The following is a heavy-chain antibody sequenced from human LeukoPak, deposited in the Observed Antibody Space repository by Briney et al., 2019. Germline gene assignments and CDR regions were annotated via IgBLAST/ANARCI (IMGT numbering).Heavy chain of an antibody. J-gene: IGHJ4*02. CDR2: IIPIFGTA. CDR1: GYTFTSYG. D-gene: IGHD6-6*01. V-gene: IGHV1-69*06. Sequence: VASVKVSCKASGYTFTSYGISWVRQAPGQGLEWMGGIIPIFGTANYAQKFQGRVTITADKSTSTAYMELSSLRSEDTAVYYCARVAGYSSSSTLFDYWGQGTLVTVSS. CDR3: ARVAGYSSSSTLFDY.